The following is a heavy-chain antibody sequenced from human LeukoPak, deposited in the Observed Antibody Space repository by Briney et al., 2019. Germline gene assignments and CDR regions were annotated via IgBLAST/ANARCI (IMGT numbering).Heavy chain of an antibody. CDR2: INTNTGNP. D-gene: IGHD3-10*01. Sequence: ASVKVSCKASGYTFTSYAMNWVRQAPGQGLEWMGWINTNTGNPTYAQGFTGRFVFSLDTSVSTAYLQISSLKAEDTAVYYCAASFYGSGSYGYFDYWGQGTLVTVSS. V-gene: IGHV7-4-1*02. CDR3: AASFYGSGSYGYFDY. J-gene: IGHJ4*02. CDR1: GYTFTSYA.